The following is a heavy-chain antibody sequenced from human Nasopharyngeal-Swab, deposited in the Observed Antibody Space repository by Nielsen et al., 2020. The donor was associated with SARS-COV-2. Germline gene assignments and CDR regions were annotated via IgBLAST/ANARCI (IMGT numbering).Heavy chain of an antibody. D-gene: IGHD2-21*01. CDR3: ASGSIYWFDP. J-gene: IGHJ5*02. CDR1: GFTFSSYW. Sequence: GESLKISCAASGFTFSSYWMSWVRQAPGKGLEWVANIKQDGSEKYYVDSVKGRFTISRDNAKNSLYLQMNSLRAEDTAVYCCASGSIYWFDPWGQGTLVTVSS. CDR2: IKQDGSEK. V-gene: IGHV3-7*01.